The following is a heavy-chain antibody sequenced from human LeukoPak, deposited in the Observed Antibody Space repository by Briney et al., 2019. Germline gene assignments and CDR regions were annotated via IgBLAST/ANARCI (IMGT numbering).Heavy chain of an antibody. CDR1: GDSISNFY. CDR3: ARAGFGSGWHYFDY. V-gene: IGHV4-4*07. D-gene: IGHD6-19*01. Sequence: PSETLSLTCTVSGDSISNFYWSCIRQPAEKGLEWIGRVYSSGSTNYNPSLKSRVSMSVDTSKNQYSLRLISVTAADTAVYYCARAGFGSGWHYFDYWGRGILVSVSS. J-gene: IGHJ4*01. CDR2: VYSSGST.